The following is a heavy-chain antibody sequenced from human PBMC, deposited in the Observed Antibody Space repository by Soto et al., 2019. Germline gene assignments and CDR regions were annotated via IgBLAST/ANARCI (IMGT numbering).Heavy chain of an antibody. CDR2: IFPSDSDT. D-gene: IGHD3-22*01. CDR3: ARKDNSGYSNWFDP. CDR1: GYKFTSSW. Sequence: GEALKISCRTSGYKFTSSWIAWVRQKPGKGLEWMGIIFPSDSDTRYSPSFQGQVTISADRSTSTVFLQWASLKASDTAVYFCARKDNSGYSNWFDPWGQGTLVTVSS. J-gene: IGHJ5*02. V-gene: IGHV5-51*01.